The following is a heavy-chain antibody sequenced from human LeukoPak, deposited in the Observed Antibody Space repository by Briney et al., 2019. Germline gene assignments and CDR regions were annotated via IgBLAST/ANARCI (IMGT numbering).Heavy chain of an antibody. CDR3: AKASSGSSSRPVDY. CDR2: ISGDGGSA. V-gene: IGHV3-43*02. J-gene: IGHJ4*02. D-gene: IGHD3-10*01. Sequence: PGGSLRLSCVASGFTFHDYAMSWARQVPGKGLEWVSLISGDGGSASYAGSVKGRFTISRDNSKNSLYLQMNSLRTEDTAFYYCAKASSGSSSRPVDYWGQGTLVTVSS. CDR1: GFTFHDYA.